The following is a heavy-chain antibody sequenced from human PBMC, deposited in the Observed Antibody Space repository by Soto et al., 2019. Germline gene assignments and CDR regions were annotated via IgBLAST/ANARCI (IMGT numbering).Heavy chain of an antibody. CDR1: GFTFSSYA. D-gene: IGHD6-19*01. J-gene: IGHJ4*02. V-gene: IGHV3-30-3*01. Sequence: QVQLVESGGGVVQPGRSLRLSCAASGFTFSSYAMHWVRQAPGKGLEWVAVISYDGSNKYYADSVKGRFTISRDNSKNTLYLQMNSLRAEDTAVYYCARDDSGGGWSFVGYWGQGTLVTVSS. CDR2: ISYDGSNK. CDR3: ARDDSGGGWSFVGY.